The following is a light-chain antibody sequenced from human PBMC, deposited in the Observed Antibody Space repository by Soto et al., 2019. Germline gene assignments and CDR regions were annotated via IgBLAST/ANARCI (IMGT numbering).Light chain of an antibody. Sequence: EIVLTQSPGTLSLSPGERATLSCRARQSVSSSYLSWYQQKPGQAPRLLIYGASSRATGLPDRFSGSGSGTDFTLTISRLEPEDFAVYYCQQYGSSPGTFGQGTKVAIK. J-gene: IGKJ1*01. CDR3: QQYGSSPGT. CDR2: GAS. CDR1: QSVSSSY. V-gene: IGKV3-20*01.